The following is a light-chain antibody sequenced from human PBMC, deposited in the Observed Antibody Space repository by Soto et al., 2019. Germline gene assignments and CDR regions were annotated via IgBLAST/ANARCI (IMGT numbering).Light chain of an antibody. J-gene: IGKJ1*01. Sequence: EFVLTQTPGTLSLSPGERATLSCRTSQTVRNNYLAWYQQKPGQAPRLLIYGASSRATGIPDRFSGSGSGTDFTLTISRLEPEDFAVYYCQQYGNSRGTFGQGTKVDIK. CDR3: QQYGNSRGT. CDR1: QTVRNNY. CDR2: GAS. V-gene: IGKV3-20*01.